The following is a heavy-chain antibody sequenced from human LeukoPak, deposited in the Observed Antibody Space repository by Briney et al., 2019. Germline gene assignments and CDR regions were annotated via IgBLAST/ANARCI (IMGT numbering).Heavy chain of an antibody. J-gene: IGHJ3*02. CDR2: ISYDGSNK. Sequence: GGSLRLSCAASGFTFSSYGMHWVRQAPGKGLEWVAVISYDGSNKYYADSVKGRFTISRDNSKNTLYLQMNSLRAEDTAVYYCAKGSGSYIFAAFDIWGQGTMVTVSS. D-gene: IGHD1-26*01. V-gene: IGHV3-30*18. CDR1: GFTFSSYG. CDR3: AKGSGSYIFAAFDI.